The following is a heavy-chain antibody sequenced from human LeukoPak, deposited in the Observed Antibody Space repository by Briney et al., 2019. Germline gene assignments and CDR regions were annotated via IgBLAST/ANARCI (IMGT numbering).Heavy chain of an antibody. D-gene: IGHD3-10*01. Sequence: GGSLRLSCAASGFTFSSYGMHWVRQAPGKGLEWVAVISYDAFNKYYADSVKGRFTISRDNAKNSLYLQMNSLRAEDTAVYYCARERRITMVRGVISHYYYMDVWGKGTTVTVSS. CDR3: ARERRITMVRGVISHYYYMDV. V-gene: IGHV3-30*03. CDR1: GFTFSSYG. CDR2: ISYDAFNK. J-gene: IGHJ6*03.